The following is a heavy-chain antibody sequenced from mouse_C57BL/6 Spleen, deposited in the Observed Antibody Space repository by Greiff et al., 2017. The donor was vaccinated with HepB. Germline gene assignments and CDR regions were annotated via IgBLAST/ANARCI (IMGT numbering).Heavy chain of an antibody. Sequence: QVHVKQPGAELVKPGASVKMSCKASGYTFTSYWITWVKQRPGQGLEWIGDIYPGSGSTNYNEKFKSKATLTVDTSSSTAYMQLSSLTSEDSAVYYCAREKGGLFDYWGQGTTLTVSS. V-gene: IGHV1-55*01. CDR2: IYPGSGST. CDR1: GYTFTSYW. J-gene: IGHJ2*01. CDR3: AREKGGLFDY.